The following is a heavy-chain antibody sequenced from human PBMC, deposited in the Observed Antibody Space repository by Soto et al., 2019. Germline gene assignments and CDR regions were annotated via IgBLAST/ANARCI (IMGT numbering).Heavy chain of an antibody. CDR1: GFTFSGYT. V-gene: IGHV3-21*01. J-gene: IGHJ3*02. D-gene: IGHD3-22*01. CDR3: VRERYYYDSGAPHLPYDAFHI. Sequence: EVQLVESGGGLVKPGGSLRLSCAASGFTFSGYTMNWVRQAPGKGLEWVSSIGISSGFIYYTDSVKGRFTISRDNAKNSVSLQMSSLRAEDTAVYYCVRERYYYDSGAPHLPYDAFHIWGQGTMVTVSS. CDR2: IGISSGFI.